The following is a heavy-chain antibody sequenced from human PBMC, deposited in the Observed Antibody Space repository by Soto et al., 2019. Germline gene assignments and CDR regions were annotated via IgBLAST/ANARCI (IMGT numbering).Heavy chain of an antibody. D-gene: IGHD6-19*01. V-gene: IGHV3-23*01. CDR2: ISGSGGTT. J-gene: IGHJ3*02. CDR1: GFTFSSYA. CDR3: AKTANGWFSAFDI. Sequence: EVQLLESGGGLVQPGGSLRLSCAASGFTFSSYAMSWVRQAPGKGLEWVSAISGSGGTTYYADSVKGRFTFSRDNSKNPLYMQMNSVRAEDTAVDYCAKTANGWFSAFDIWGQGTMVTVSS.